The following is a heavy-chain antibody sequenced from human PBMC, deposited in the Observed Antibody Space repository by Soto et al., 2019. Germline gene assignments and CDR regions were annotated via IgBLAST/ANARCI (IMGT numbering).Heavy chain of an antibody. Sequence: GGSLRLSCAASGFTFSNAWMSWVRQAPGKGLEWVGRIKSKTDGGTTDYAAPVKGRFTISRDDSKNTLYLQMNSLKTEDTAVYYCTTDNNCNDNDDYWGPGTVVTVSS. CDR1: GFTFSNAW. J-gene: IGHJ4*02. V-gene: IGHV3-15*01. D-gene: IGHD1-20*01. CDR3: TTDNNCNDNDDY. CDR2: IKSKTDGGTT.